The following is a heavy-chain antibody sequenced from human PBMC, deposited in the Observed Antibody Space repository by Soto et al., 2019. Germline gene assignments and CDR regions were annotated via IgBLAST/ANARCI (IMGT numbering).Heavy chain of an antibody. CDR3: AKVFGVVVVAAPEYYFAY. J-gene: IGHJ4*02. D-gene: IGHD2-15*01. V-gene: IGHV3-23*01. CDR1: GFTFSSYA. CDR2: ISGSGGST. Sequence: PGGSLRLSCAASGFTFSSYAMSWVRQAPGKGLEWVSAISGSGGSTYYADSVKGRFTISRDNSKNTLYLQMNSLRAEDTAVYYCAKVFGVVVVAAPEYYFAYWGQGTLVIGSS.